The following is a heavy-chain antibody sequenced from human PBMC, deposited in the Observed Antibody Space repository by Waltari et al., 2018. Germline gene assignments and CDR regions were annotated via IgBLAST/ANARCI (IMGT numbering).Heavy chain of an antibody. Sequence: RQAPGQRLEWMGWINAGNGNTKYSQKFQGRVTITRDTSASTAYMELSSLRSEDTAVYYCARIYPILYSSGWSADYWGQGTLVTVSS. D-gene: IGHD6-19*01. V-gene: IGHV1-3*01. CDR3: ARIYPILYSSGWSADY. J-gene: IGHJ4*02. CDR2: INAGNGNT.